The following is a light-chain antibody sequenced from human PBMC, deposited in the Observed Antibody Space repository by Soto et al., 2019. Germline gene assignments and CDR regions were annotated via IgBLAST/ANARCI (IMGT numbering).Light chain of an antibody. CDR3: MQYGSSEII. V-gene: IGKV3-20*01. CDR1: QDINTY. J-gene: IGKJ5*01. CDR2: DIS. Sequence: EVVLTQSPATLSSSPGEQATLSCRARQDINTYLAWYNQKPGQAPKLLIYDISSRATGIPDRFSGSVSGTDFTLTIGRVEAEDVAVFYCMQYGSSEIIFGQGTRLEIK.